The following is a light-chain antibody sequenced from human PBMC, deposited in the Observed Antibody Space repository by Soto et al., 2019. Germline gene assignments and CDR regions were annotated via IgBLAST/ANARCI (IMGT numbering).Light chain of an antibody. V-gene: IGLV2-14*01. CDR2: DVS. CDR3: SSYTSSSSHD. J-gene: IGLJ1*01. Sequence: QSVLTQPASVSGSPGQSIAISCTGTSSDVGGYKYVSWYQQHPGKAPKLLIYDVSNRPSGVSDRFSGSKSGNTASLTISGLQSEDEADYYCSSYTSSSSHDFGTRTKV. CDR1: SSDVGGYKY.